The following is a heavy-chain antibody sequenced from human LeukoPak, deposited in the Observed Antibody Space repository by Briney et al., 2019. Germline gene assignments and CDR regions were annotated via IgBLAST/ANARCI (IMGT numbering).Heavy chain of an antibody. V-gene: IGHV3-7*01. CDR3: ARDGGHSTDLDY. J-gene: IGHJ4*02. CDR1: GFTFSRHW. CDR2: IKQDGSER. D-gene: IGHD2-8*02. Sequence: GWSLRLSCATSGFTFSRHWMTWVRQAPGKGPEGVANIKQDGSERYYVHSVRGRFTISRDNAKNALYLQMNSLRAEDTAVYYCARDGGHSTDLDYWGQGILVTVSS.